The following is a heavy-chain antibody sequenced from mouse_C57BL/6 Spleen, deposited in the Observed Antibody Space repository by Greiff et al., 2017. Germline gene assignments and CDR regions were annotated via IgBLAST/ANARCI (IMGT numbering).Heavy chain of an antibody. D-gene: IGHD1-1*01. CDR2: IDPNSGGT. CDR1: GYTFTSYW. Sequence: QVQLQQPGAELVKPGASVKLSCKASGYTFTSYWMPWVKQRPGRGLEWIGRIDPNSGGTKYNEKFKSKATLTVDKPSSTAYMQLSSLTSEDSAVYYCAREGDLNYYGSSSFDYWGQGTTLTVSS. CDR3: AREGDLNYYGSSSFDY. J-gene: IGHJ2*01. V-gene: IGHV1-72*01.